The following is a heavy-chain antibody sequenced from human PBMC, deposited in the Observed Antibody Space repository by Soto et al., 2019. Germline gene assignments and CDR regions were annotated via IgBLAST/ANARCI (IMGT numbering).Heavy chain of an antibody. CDR2: IYYSGST. V-gene: IGHV4-59*01. CDR1: GGSISSYY. J-gene: IGHJ4*02. CDR3: ARERYSYGLDY. Sequence: SETLSLTCTVSGGSISSYYWSWIRQPPGKGLEWIGYIYYSGSTNYNPSLKSRVTISVDTSKNQFSLKLSSVTAADTAVYYCARERYSYGLDYWRQGTLVTVSS. D-gene: IGHD5-18*01.